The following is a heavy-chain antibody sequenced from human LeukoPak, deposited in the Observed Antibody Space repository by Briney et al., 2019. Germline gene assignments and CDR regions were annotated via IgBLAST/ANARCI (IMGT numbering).Heavy chain of an antibody. CDR2: IYYSGST. CDR1: GASISSYH. D-gene: IGHD2-15*01. CDR3: GRDSGGTVGY. J-gene: IGHJ4*02. Sequence: SETLSLTCTVSGASISSYHWSWVRQAPGKGLEWIGYIYYSGSTNYNPSLKSRVTISVDTSKNQFSLKLSSVTAADTAVYYCGRDSGGTVGYWGQGTLVTVSP. V-gene: IGHV4-59*01.